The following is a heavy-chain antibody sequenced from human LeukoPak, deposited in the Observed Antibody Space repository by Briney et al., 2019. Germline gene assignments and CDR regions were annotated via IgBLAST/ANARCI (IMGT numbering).Heavy chain of an antibody. Sequence: GGSLRLSCAASGFTFSTYSMNWVRQAPGKGLEWVSYISSSGTSIAYADSVKGRFTVSRDNAKNSLYLQMNSLRDEDTAVYYCERFAGKDYWGQGTLVTVSS. D-gene: IGHD3-10*01. V-gene: IGHV3-48*02. CDR3: ERFAGKDY. J-gene: IGHJ4*02. CDR2: ISSSGTSI. CDR1: GFTFSTYS.